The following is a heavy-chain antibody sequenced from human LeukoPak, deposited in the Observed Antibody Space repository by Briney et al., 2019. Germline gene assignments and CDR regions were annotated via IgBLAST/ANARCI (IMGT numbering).Heavy chain of an antibody. CDR3: ARRKAYGDYEFDF. V-gene: IGHV3-74*01. Sequence: GGSLRLSCAASGFTFSSYWMHWVRQAPGKGLAWVSRINSDGSSTSYADSVKGRFTISRDNAKNTLYLQMNSLRAEDTAVYYCARRKAYGDYEFDFWGQGTLVTVSS. CDR1: GFTFSSYW. D-gene: IGHD4-17*01. J-gene: IGHJ4*02. CDR2: INSDGSST.